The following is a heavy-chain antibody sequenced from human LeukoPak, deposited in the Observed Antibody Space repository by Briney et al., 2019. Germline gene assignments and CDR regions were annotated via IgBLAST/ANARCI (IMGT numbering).Heavy chain of an antibody. J-gene: IGHJ5*02. CDR2: ISGSGTI. Sequence: SETLSLTCTVSGGSINSYWSWIRQPAGKGLEWIGRISGSGTITYNPALQSRLSISIDTSKNQFSLKLSSVTAADTAVYYCARLSSLANIAARGRTWFDTWGQGSLVTVSS. D-gene: IGHD6-6*01. CDR3: ARLSSLANIAARGRTWFDT. V-gene: IGHV4-4*07. CDR1: GGSINSY.